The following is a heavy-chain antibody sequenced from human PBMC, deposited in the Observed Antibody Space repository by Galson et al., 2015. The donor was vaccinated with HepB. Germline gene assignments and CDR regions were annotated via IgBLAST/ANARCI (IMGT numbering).Heavy chain of an antibody. D-gene: IGHD2-21*01. CDR2: IYPGDSDT. CDR3: ARRGGDSEWFDP. V-gene: IGHV5-51*01. J-gene: IGHJ5*02. Sequence: CKGSGYSFTTYWIGWVRQMPGKGLEWMGTIYPGDSDTRYNPSFQGQVTISADKSISTAYLQWSSLKASDTAMYYCARRGGDSEWFDPWGQGTLITVSS. CDR1: GYSFTTYW.